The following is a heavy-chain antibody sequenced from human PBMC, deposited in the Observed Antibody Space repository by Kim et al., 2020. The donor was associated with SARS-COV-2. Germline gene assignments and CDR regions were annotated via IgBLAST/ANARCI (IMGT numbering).Heavy chain of an antibody. CDR2: INSKTDGGTT. V-gene: IGHV3-15*01. CDR1: GFTFSNVW. Sequence: GGSLRLSCAASGFTFSNVWMSWVRQAPGKGPEWVGRINSKTDGGTTDYPAPVKGRFTISRDDSKNTLYLQMNSLKTEDTAVYYCTTEVVVPAADDYYYYGMDVWGQGTTVTVSS. CDR3: TTEVVVPAADDYYYYGMDV. J-gene: IGHJ6*02. D-gene: IGHD2-2*01.